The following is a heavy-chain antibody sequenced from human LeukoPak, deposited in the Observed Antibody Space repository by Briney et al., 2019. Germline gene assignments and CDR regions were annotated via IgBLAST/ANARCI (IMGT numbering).Heavy chain of an antibody. CDR1: GGTFSSYA. CDR3: ARVATLLDAFDI. Sequence: GASVKVSCKASGGTFSSYAISWVRQAPGQGLEWMGWISAYNGNTNYAQKLQGRVTMTTDTSTSTAYMELRSLRSDDTAVYYCARVATLLDAFDIWGQGTMVTVSS. CDR2: ISAYNGNT. V-gene: IGHV1-18*01. J-gene: IGHJ3*02.